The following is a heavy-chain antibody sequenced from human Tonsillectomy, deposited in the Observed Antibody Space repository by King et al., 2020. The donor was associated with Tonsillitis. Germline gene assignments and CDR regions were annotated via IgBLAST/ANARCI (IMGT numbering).Heavy chain of an antibody. CDR1: GGSISSYY. D-gene: IGHD3-16*01. V-gene: IGHV4-59*01. Sequence: QLQESGPGLVKPSETLSLTCTVSGGSISSYYWSWLRQPPGKGLEWIGYIYYSGSTNYNPSLKSRVTISVDTSKNQFSLKLSSVTAADTAVYYCARVPDGDYYYYMDVWGKGTTVTVSS. CDR3: ARVPDGDYYYYMDV. J-gene: IGHJ6*03. CDR2: IYYSGST.